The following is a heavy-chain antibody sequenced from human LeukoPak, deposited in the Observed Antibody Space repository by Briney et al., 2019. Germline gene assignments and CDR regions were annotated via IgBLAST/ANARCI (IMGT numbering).Heavy chain of an antibody. CDR3: AKDRYDSSGPEDY. CDR1: GFTFSSYS. D-gene: IGHD3-22*01. V-gene: IGHV3-21*04. Sequence: GGSLRLYCALSGFTFSSYSMDWVRQAPGRGLEWVSFISSSSTYIYYADSLKARFTISRDNSKNTLYLQMNSLRAEDTAVYYCAKDRYDSSGPEDYWGQGTLVTVSS. J-gene: IGHJ4*02. CDR2: ISSSSTYI.